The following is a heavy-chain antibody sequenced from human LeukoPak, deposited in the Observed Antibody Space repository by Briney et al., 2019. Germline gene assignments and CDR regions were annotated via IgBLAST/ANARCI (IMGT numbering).Heavy chain of an antibody. CDR2: IYYSGST. CDR1: GGSISSSVYY. Sequence: PSETLSLTCTVSGGSISSSVYYWGWIRQPPGKGLEWIGSIYYSGSTYYNPSLKSRVTISVDTSKNQFSLKLSSVTAADTAVYYCARLPFSAAPWKWEPDYWGQGTLVTVSS. CDR3: ARLPFSAAPWKWEPDY. J-gene: IGHJ4*02. V-gene: IGHV4-39*01. D-gene: IGHD1-26*01.